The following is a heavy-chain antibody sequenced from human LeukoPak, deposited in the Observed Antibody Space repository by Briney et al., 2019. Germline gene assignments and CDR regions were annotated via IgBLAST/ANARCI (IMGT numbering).Heavy chain of an antibody. V-gene: IGHV3-23*01. Sequence: GGSLRLSCAASGFTFSSYPMSWVRQARGKGLEWVAPMNYDGGRKYYADCVKGRFTLPRENSKKELYLSMNRLRAGERDMYYCAKAGGYCTSTSCYLFDWGQGTLVTVSS. J-gene: IGHJ4*02. D-gene: IGHD2-2*01. CDR1: GFTFSSYP. CDR2: MNYDGGRK. CDR3: AKAGGYCTSTSCYLFD.